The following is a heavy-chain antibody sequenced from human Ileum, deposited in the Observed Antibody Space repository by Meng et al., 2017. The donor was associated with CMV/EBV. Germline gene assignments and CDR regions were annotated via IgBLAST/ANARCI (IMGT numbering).Heavy chain of an antibody. D-gene: IGHD1-26*01. V-gene: IGHV3-23*01. CDR1: GFTFSSYA. CDR3: ARGLKWELPIYY. Sequence: GESLKISCAASGFTFSSYAMSWVRQAPGKGLEWVSAISDSGVSTYYADSVKGRFTISRDNSKSTLYLQMNSLRAEDTAVYYCARGLKWELPIYYWGQGTRVTVSS. CDR2: ISDSGVST. J-gene: IGHJ4*02.